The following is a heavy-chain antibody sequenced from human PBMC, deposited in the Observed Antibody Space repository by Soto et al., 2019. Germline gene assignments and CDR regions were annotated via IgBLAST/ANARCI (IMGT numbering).Heavy chain of an antibody. Sequence: SETLSLTCAVSGGSINSNYFWGWIRQPPGRGLEWIGSIYYGGNTYYNPSLLSRVTISVDTSKNEFSVRLSSVTAADTAVYYCARLNGYCISTNCHGYYGMDVWGQGTTVTVSS. J-gene: IGHJ6*02. D-gene: IGHD2-2*03. CDR2: IYYGGNT. V-gene: IGHV4-39*01. CDR1: GGSINSNYF. CDR3: ARLNGYCISTNCHGYYGMDV.